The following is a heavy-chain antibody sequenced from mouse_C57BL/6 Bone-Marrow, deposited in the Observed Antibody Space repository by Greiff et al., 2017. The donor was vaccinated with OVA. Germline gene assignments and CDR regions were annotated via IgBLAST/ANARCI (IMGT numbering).Heavy chain of an antibody. CDR1: GFTFSSYG. Sequence: EVQGVESGGDLVKPGGSLKLSCAASGFTFSSYGISWVRQTPDKRLEWVATISSGGSYTYYPDSVKGRFTISRDNAKNTLYLQMSSLKSEDTAMYYCAKGRAVDYWGQGTTLTVSS. J-gene: IGHJ2*01. V-gene: IGHV5-6*01. CDR2: ISSGGSYT. CDR3: AKGRAVDY. D-gene: IGHD3-3*01.